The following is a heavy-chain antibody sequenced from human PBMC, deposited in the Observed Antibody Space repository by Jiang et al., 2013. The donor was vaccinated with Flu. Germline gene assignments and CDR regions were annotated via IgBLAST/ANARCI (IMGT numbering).Heavy chain of an antibody. Sequence: SRDNSKNTLYLQMNSLRAEDTAVYYCATNYYDSSGYYYFDYWGQGTLVTVSS. D-gene: IGHD3-22*01. CDR3: ATNYYDSSGYYYFDY. J-gene: IGHJ4*02. V-gene: IGHV3-30*06.